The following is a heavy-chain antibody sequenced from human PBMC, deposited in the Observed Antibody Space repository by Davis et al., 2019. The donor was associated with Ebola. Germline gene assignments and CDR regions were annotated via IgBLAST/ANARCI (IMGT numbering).Heavy chain of an antibody. J-gene: IGHJ6*04. CDR2: IYYSGGT. CDR3: ARLLRLWIGYMDV. Sequence: LRLSCAASGFTFSSYAMSWVRQPPGKGLEWIGYIYYSGGTYYNPSLKSRVTISLDASKNQFSLKLSSVTAADTAVYYCARLLRLWIGYMDVWGKGTTVTVSS. V-gene: IGHV4-30-4*08. D-gene: IGHD3-3*01. CDR1: GFTFSSYA.